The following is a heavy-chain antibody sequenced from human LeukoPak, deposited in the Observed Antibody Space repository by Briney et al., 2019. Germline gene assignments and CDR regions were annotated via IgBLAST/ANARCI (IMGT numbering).Heavy chain of an antibody. CDR1: GFTFSSYG. CDR2: ISYDGSNK. J-gene: IGHJ4*02. Sequence: GGSLRLSCAASGFTFSSYGMHWVRQAPGKGLEWVAVISYDGSNKYYADSVKGRFTISRDNSKNTLYLQMNSLRAEDTAVYYCAKDCSCYSLDYWGQGTLVTVSS. V-gene: IGHV3-30*18. D-gene: IGHD2-15*01. CDR3: AKDCSCYSLDY.